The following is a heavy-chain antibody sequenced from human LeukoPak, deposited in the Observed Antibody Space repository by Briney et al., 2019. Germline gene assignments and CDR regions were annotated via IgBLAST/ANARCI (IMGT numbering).Heavy chain of an antibody. Sequence: GASVKVSCKASGYTFTGYYMHWVRQAPGQGLEWMGWINPNSGGTNYAQKLQGRVTMTTDTSTSTAYMELRSLRSDDTAVYYCASGVLDLTAAGRGDYWGQGTLVTVSS. D-gene: IGHD6-13*01. CDR2: INPNSGGT. J-gene: IGHJ4*02. V-gene: IGHV1-2*02. CDR3: ASGVLDLTAAGRGDY. CDR1: GYTFTGYY.